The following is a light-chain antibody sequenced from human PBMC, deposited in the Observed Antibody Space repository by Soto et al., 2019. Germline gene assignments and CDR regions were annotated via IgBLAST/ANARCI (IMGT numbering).Light chain of an antibody. V-gene: IGLV1-44*01. Sequence: QSVLTQPPSASGTPGQRVTISCSGSSSNIGSNTVNWYQQLPGTAPKLLIYSNNRRPSGVPDRFSGSKSGTSASLAISGLYSEDEAVYYCAAWDAGWNANYVFGTGTRVT. CDR2: SNN. CDR1: SSNIGSNT. J-gene: IGLJ1*01. CDR3: AAWDAGWNANYV.